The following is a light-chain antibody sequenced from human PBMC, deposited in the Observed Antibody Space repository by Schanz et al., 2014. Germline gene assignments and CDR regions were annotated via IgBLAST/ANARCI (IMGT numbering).Light chain of an antibody. J-gene: IGKJ4*01. Sequence: DIQMTQSPSTLSASVGDRVTITCRASQSISSRLAWYQQKLGKAPKLLIYAASSLQSGVPSRFSGSGSGTDFTLTISSLQPEDFATYFCQQPGSFGGGTKVEI. CDR3: QQPGS. CDR1: QSISSR. CDR2: AAS. V-gene: IGKV1-5*01.